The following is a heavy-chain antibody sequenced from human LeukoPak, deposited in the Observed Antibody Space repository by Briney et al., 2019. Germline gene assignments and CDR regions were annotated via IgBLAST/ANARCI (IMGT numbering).Heavy chain of an antibody. CDR2: IKQDGSEK. Sequence: GESLRLSCAASGFTFSNYWMSWVRRAPGKGLDWVANIKQDGSEKNYMDSVKGRFTVSRDNAKNLLFLQMNSLRVEDTAVYYCARFTRSSTPVYWGQGTLVTVSS. V-gene: IGHV3-7*01. CDR3: ARFTRSSTPVY. CDR1: GFTFSNYW. D-gene: IGHD6-6*01. J-gene: IGHJ4*02.